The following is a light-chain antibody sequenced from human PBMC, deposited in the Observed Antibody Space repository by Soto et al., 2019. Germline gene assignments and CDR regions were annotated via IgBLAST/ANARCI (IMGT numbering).Light chain of an antibody. J-gene: IGKJ1*01. V-gene: IGKV4-1*01. Sequence: DIVMTQSPDSLAVSLGERATLNCKSSHSVLHSSNGNNYLAWYQQKPGQPPKLLISWASTRDSGVPDRFSGSGSGTDFTLTITSLQAEDVAVYYCQQYYSTPRTFGQGTKVEI. CDR1: HSVLHSSNGNNY. CDR3: QQYYSTPRT. CDR2: WAS.